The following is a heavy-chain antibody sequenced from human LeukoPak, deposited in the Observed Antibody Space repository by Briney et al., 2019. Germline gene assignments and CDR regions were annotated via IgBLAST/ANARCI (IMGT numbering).Heavy chain of an antibody. CDR1: GYTFTSYY. D-gene: IGHD2-2*01. CDR3: ARDVLSCSSTSCYYRVVGGMDV. J-gene: IGHJ6*02. CDR2: INPSGGST. V-gene: IGHV1-46*03. Sequence: ASVKVSCKASGYTFTSYYMHWVRQAPGQGLEWMGIINPSGGSTSYAQKFQGRVTMTRDTSTSTVYMELSSLRSEDTAVYYCARDVLSCSSTSCYYRVVGGMDVWGQGTTVTVSS.